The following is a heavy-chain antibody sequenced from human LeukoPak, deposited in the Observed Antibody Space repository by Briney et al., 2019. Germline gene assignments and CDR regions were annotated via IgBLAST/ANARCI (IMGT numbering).Heavy chain of an antibody. J-gene: IGHJ4*02. D-gene: IGHD3-3*01. V-gene: IGHV4-39*01. CDR2: IYYSGST. CDR3: ARSPPQNYDFWSGYQG. CDR1: GGSISSSSYY. Sequence: NPSETLSLTCTVSGGSISSSSYYWGWIRQPPGKGLEWIGSIYYSGSTYYNPSLKCRVTISVDTSKNQFSLKLSSVTAADTAVYYCARSPPQNYDFWSGYQGWGQGTLVTVSS.